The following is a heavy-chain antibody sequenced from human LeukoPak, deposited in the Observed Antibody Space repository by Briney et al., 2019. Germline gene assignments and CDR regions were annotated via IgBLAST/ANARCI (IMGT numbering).Heavy chain of an antibody. CDR1: GFTFSSYW. CDR3: ATGAPPYSSGWYFFYYYYGMDV. Sequence: GGSLRLSCAASGFTFSSYWMHWVRQAPGKGLVCVSRINSDGSSTSYADSVKGRFTISRDNAKNTLYLQMNSLRAEDTAVYYCATGAPPYSSGWYFFYYYYGMDVWGQGTTVTVSS. D-gene: IGHD6-19*01. CDR2: INSDGSST. J-gene: IGHJ6*02. V-gene: IGHV3-74*01.